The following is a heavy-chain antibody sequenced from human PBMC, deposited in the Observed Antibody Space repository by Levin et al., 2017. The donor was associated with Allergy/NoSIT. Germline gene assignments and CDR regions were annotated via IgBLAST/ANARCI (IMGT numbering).Heavy chain of an antibody. CDR2: IYSGGST. Sequence: GGSLRLSCEASGFTVSNDHMSWVHQAPGKGLEWVSVIYSGGSTYYAESVKGRFTISRDSSKNTLYLQMDSLRTEDTAVYYCATAAGVLFTVFQFDFWGQGTLVTVSS. J-gene: IGHJ4*02. CDR3: ATAAGVLFTVFQFDF. CDR1: GFTVSNDH. V-gene: IGHV3-53*01. D-gene: IGHD2-8*01.